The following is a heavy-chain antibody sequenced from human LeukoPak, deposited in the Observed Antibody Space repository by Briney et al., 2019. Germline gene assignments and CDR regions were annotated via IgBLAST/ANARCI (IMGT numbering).Heavy chain of an antibody. D-gene: IGHD6-6*01. CDR1: GYTFTGYY. V-gene: IGHV1-2*02. J-gene: IGHJ5*02. CDR2: INPNSGGT. CDR3: ARGLVRANWFDP. Sequence: ASVKVSCKASGYTFTGYYMHWVRQAPGQGLEWMGWINPNSGGTNYAQKFQGRVTMTRDTSISTAYMELSRLRSDDTAAYYCARGLVRANWFDPWGQGTLVTVSS.